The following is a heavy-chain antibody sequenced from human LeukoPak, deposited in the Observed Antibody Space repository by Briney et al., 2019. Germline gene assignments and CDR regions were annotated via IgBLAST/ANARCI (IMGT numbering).Heavy chain of an antibody. CDR1: GFTFGDYD. CDR3: TRTIFGVVIQYYYYMDV. D-gene: IGHD3-3*01. V-gene: IGHV3-49*03. CDR2: IRNKAYSWTT. J-gene: IGHJ6*03. Sequence: PGQSLTLSCTASGFTFGDYDMSWIRQPPGKGLEWVGFIRNKAYSWTTEYAASVKGRFTISGDDSKIIAYLQMNSLKTEDTAVYYCTRTIFGVVIQYYYYMDVWGKGTTVTVSS.